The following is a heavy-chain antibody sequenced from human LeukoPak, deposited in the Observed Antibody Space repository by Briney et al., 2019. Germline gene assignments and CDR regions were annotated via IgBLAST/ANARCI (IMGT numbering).Heavy chain of an antibody. CDR1: GYTFTSYY. D-gene: IGHD6-19*01. J-gene: IGHJ4*02. CDR2: IIPIFGTA. CDR3: ARGPSTAIAVAAYFDY. V-gene: IGHV1-69*13. Sequence: SVKVSCKASGYTFTSYYMHWVRQAPGQGLEWMGGIIPIFGTANYAQKFQGRVTITADESTSTAYMELSSLRSEDTAVYYCARGPSTAIAVAAYFDYWGQGTLVTVSS.